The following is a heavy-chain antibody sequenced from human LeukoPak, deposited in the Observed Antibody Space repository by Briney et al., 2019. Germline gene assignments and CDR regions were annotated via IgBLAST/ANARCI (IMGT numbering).Heavy chain of an antibody. J-gene: IGHJ5*02. D-gene: IGHD4-23*01. V-gene: IGHV1-2*02. CDR3: ARDNFSTVVTVGNWFDP. CDR2: INPNSGGT. Sequence: ASVKVSCKASGYTFTGYYMHWVRQAPGQGLEWMGWINPNSGGTNYAQKFQGRVTMTRDTSISTAYMELSRLRSHDTAVYYCARDNFSTVVTVGNWFDPWGQGTLVTVSS. CDR1: GYTFTGYY.